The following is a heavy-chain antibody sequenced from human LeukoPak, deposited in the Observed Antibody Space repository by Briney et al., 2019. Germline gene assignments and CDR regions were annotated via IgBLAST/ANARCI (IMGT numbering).Heavy chain of an antibody. V-gene: IGHV3-23*01. Sequence: GASLRLSCAASGFIFSSYAMSWVRQAPGKGLEWVSAISGSGGSTYYADSVKGRFTISRDNSKNTLYLQMNSLRAEDTAVYYCAKGNGIVGATTFDYWGQGTLVTVSS. J-gene: IGHJ4*02. CDR2: ISGSGGST. CDR1: GFIFSSYA. CDR3: AKGNGIVGATTFDY. D-gene: IGHD1-26*01.